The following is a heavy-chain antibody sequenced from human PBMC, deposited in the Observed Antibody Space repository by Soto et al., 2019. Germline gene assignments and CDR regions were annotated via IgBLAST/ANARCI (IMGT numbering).Heavy chain of an antibody. V-gene: IGHV3-30-3*01. D-gene: IGHD3-22*01. CDR3: ARGAYYYDSSGYCNY. CDR1: RFTFSSYA. Sequence: QVQLVESGGGVVQPGRSLRLSSAASRFTFSSYAMHWVRQAPGKGLEWVAVISYDGSNKYYADSVKGRFTISRDNSKNTLYLQMNSLRAEDTAVYYCARGAYYYDSSGYCNYWGQGTLVTVSS. CDR2: ISYDGSNK. J-gene: IGHJ4*02.